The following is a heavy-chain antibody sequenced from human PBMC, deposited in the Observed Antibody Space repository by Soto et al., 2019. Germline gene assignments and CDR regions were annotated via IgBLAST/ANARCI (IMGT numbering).Heavy chain of an antibody. Sequence: ASVKVSCKASGGTFSSYAISWVRQAPGQGLEWMGGIIPIFGTANYAQKFQGRVTITADESTSTAYMELSSLRSEDTAVYYCARDPAYYDSSAQSGYWGQGTLVTVS. CDR2: IIPIFGTA. D-gene: IGHD3-22*01. V-gene: IGHV1-69*13. CDR1: GGTFSSYA. J-gene: IGHJ4*02. CDR3: ARDPAYYDSSAQSGY.